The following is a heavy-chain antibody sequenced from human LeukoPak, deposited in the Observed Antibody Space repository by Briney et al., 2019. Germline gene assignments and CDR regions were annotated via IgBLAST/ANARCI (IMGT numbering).Heavy chain of an antibody. CDR2: INEAGTMK. D-gene: IGHD3-10*01. CDR1: GFSLGDYW. Sequence: GGSLRLSCAASGFSLGDYWMSWVRQAPGKGLEWVANINEAGTMKSVADSVKGRFTISRDNTKNSLYLEMNSLRAEDTAVYYCARDEPGYGEFLLYWGQGTLLTVSS. V-gene: IGHV3-7*01. CDR3: ARDEPGYGEFLLY. J-gene: IGHJ4*02.